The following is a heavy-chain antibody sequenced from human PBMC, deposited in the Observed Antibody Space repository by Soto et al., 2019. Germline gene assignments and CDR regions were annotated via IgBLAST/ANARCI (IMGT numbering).Heavy chain of an antibody. J-gene: IGHJ6*02. CDR2: ISGSGGST. V-gene: IGHV3-23*01. D-gene: IGHD6-13*01. CDR3: AKGGQQLVLGYYYYGMDV. Sequence: GGSLRLSCAASGFTFSSYAMSWVRQAPGKGLEWVSAISGSGGSTYYADSVKGRFTISRDNSKNTLYLQMNSLRAEDTAVYYCAKGGQQLVLGYYYYGMDVWGQGTTVTVSS. CDR1: GFTFSSYA.